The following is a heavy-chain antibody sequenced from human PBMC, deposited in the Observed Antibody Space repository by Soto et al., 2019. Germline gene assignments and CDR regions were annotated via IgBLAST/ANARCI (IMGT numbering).Heavy chain of an antibody. CDR1: GFTFSSYG. Sequence: QVQLVESGGGVVQPGRSLRLSCAASGFTFSSYGMHWVRQAPGKGLEWVAVISYDGSNKYYADSVKGRFTISRDNSKNTLYLQMNSLRAEDTAVYYCAKHPVVPHYWGQGTLVTVSS. CDR2: ISYDGSNK. D-gene: IGHD2-21*01. CDR3: AKHPVVPHY. J-gene: IGHJ4*02. V-gene: IGHV3-30*18.